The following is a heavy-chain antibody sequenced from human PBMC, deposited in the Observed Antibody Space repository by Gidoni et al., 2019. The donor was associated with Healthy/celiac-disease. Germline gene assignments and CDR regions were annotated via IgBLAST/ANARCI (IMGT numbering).Heavy chain of an antibody. V-gene: IGHV3-30-3*01. J-gene: IGHJ1*01. D-gene: IGHD1-26*01. Sequence: QVQLVESGGGVVQPGRSLRLSCAASGFTFSSFAMHWVRQAPGKGLEWVAVISYDGSNKYYADSVKGRFTISRDNSKNTLYLQMNSLRAEDTAVYYCARERGSYTPPEYFQHWGQGTLVTVSS. CDR2: ISYDGSNK. CDR3: ARERGSYTPPEYFQH. CDR1: GFTFSSFA.